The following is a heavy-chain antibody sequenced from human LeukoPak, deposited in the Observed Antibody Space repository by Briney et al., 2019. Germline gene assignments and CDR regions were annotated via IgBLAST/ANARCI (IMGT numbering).Heavy chain of an antibody. CDR1: GYTFTSYG. J-gene: IGHJ5*02. D-gene: IGHD3-3*01. CDR2: ISAYNGNT. CDR3: AREYYDFWSGGNWFDP. Sequence: ASVKVSCKASGYTFTSYGISWVRQAPGQGLEWMGWISAYNGNTNYAQKLQGRVTMTTDTSTNPAYMELRSLRSDDTAVYYCAREYYDFWSGGNWFDPWGQGTLVTVSS. V-gene: IGHV1-18*01.